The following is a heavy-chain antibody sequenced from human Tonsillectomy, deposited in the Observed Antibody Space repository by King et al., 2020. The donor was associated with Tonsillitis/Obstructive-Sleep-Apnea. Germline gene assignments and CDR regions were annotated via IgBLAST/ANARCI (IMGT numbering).Heavy chain of an antibody. CDR3: ARDRSGPDY. V-gene: IGHV1-3*01. J-gene: IGHJ4*02. D-gene: IGHD1-1*01. CDR2: INPGTGNT. CDR1: GYTFTDDA. Sequence: QLVQSGAEVKKPGASVKVSCKASGYTFTDDAVYWCRQAPGQRLEWMGWINPGTGNTKYSEKVQGRVTITRDTSASIAYLTLNSLRSEDTAVYYCARDRSGPDYWGQGSLVTVSS.